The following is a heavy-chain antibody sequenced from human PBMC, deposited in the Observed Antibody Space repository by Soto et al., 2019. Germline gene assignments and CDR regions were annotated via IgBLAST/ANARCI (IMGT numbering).Heavy chain of an antibody. Sequence: QVQLVESGGGVVQPGRSLRLSCAASGFTFSSYAMHWVRQAPGKGLEWVAVISYDGSNKYYADSVKGRFTISRDNSKNTLFRQRNSRRAEDRAVYYCARVGRLHYFDYWGQGTLVTVSS. V-gene: IGHV3-30-3*01. CDR2: ISYDGSNK. D-gene: IGHD4-17*01. CDR1: GFTFSSYA. J-gene: IGHJ4*02. CDR3: ARVGRLHYFDY.